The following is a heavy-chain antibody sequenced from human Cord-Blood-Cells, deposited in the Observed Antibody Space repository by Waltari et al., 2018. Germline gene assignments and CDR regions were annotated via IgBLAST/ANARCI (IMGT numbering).Heavy chain of an antibody. CDR3: ATGHMVQGVDAFDI. Sequence: QVQLVQSGAEVKKPGASVKVSCKVSGYTLTELSMHWVRQAPGKGLEWSGGFVSEDGETNYAQKFQGRVTMTEDTSTDTAYMELSSLISEDTAVYYCATGHMVQGVDAFDIWGQGTMVTVSS. V-gene: IGHV1-24*01. D-gene: IGHD3-10*01. CDR1: GYTLTELS. J-gene: IGHJ3*02. CDR2: FVSEDGET.